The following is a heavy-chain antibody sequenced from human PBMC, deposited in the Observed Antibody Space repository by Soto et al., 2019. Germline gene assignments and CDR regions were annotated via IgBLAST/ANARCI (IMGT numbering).Heavy chain of an antibody. Sequence: GGSLRLSCAASGFTFSSFTMNWVRRAPGKGLEWVSSISSGSSYIYYADSVKGRFTISRDNAKNSLYLQLNSLRAEDTAVYYCAREDYGDYGGSWGQGTLVTVSS. J-gene: IGHJ4*02. D-gene: IGHD4-17*01. CDR1: GFTFSSFT. CDR2: ISSGSSYI. V-gene: IGHV3-21*01. CDR3: AREDYGDYGGS.